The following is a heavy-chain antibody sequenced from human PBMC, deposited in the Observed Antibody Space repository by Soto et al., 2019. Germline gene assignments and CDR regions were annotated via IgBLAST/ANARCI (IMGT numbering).Heavy chain of an antibody. CDR3: ARGVGSGTYYNQYNWFDP. CDR2: IIPIFGTA. CDR1: GGTFSSYA. D-gene: IGHD3-10*01. V-gene: IGHV1-69*05. J-gene: IGHJ5*02. Sequence: SVKVSCKASGGTFSSYAISWVRQAPGQGLEWMGGIIPIFGTANHAQKLQGRVTMTTDTSTSTAYMELRSLRSDDTAVYYCARGVGSGTYYNQYNWFDPWGQGTLVTVSS.